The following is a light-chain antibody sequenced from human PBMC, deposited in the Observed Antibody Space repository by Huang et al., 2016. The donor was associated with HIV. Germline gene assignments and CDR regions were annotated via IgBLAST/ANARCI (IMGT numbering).Light chain of an antibody. J-gene: IGKJ1*01. Sequence: DIQMTQSPSSLSASIGDRVTMTCRASHNINSNLNWYQQKPGKAPKLLIFIATYLASGVPSRFSGSGSGTHFTLTINGLQPEDLATYFCQQSQYTPWTFGQGSRLEIK. CDR2: IAT. CDR3: QQSQYTPWT. CDR1: HNINSN. V-gene: IGKV1-39*01.